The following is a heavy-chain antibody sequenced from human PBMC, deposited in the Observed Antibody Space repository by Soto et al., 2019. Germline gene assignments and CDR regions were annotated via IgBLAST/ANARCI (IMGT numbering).Heavy chain of an antibody. Sequence: RASVKVSCKASGYTFTGYYMHWVRQAPGQGLEWMGWINPNSGGTNYAQKFQGRVTMTRDTSISTAYMELSRLRSDDTAVYYCARDRIAPVYYYYYGMDVWGQGTTVTVSS. D-gene: IGHD6-13*01. V-gene: IGHV1-2*02. CDR3: ARDRIAPVYYYYYGMDV. J-gene: IGHJ6*01. CDR1: GYTFTGYY. CDR2: INPNSGGT.